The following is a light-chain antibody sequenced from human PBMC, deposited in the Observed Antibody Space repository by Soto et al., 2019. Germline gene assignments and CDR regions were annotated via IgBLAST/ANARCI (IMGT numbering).Light chain of an antibody. CDR1: QSRSVH. CDR3: QQSYIPPYT. Sequence: DIQMTQSPSSLSASVGDTVTITCRASQSRSVHLNWSQQKVGKVPKLLIYAASNLYSGVPSRFSGRGSQTDFALTISSLQPEDFATSYCQQSYIPPYTFGHRTRLEI. J-gene: IGKJ2*01. CDR2: AAS. V-gene: IGKV1-39*01.